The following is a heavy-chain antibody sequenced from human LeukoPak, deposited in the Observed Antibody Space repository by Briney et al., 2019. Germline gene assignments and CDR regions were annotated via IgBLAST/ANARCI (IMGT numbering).Heavy chain of an antibody. J-gene: IGHJ4*02. V-gene: IGHV4-34*01. CDR2: INHSGST. CDR3: ARNIAVAVVY. CDR1: GGSFSGYY. Sequence: PSETLSLTCAVYGGSFSGYYWSWIRQPPGKGLEWIGEINHSGSTNYNPSLKSRVTISVDTSKNQFSLKLSSVTAADTAVYYCARNIAVAVVYWGQGTLVTVSS. D-gene: IGHD6-19*01.